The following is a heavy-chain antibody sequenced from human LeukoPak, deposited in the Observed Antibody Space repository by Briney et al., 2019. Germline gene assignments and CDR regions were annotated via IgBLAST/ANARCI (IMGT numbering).Heavy chain of an antibody. CDR1: GGSISSSNW. D-gene: IGHD3-3*01. CDR3: ARGVHYDFWSGFRGWFDP. CDR2: IYHSGST. J-gene: IGHJ5*02. Sequence: PSGTLSLTCAVSGGSISSSNWWSWVRQPPGKGLEWIGEIYHSGSTNYNPSLKSRVTISVDKSKNQFSLKLSSVTAADTAVYYCARGVHYDFWSGFRGWFDPWGQGTLVTVSS. V-gene: IGHV4-4*02.